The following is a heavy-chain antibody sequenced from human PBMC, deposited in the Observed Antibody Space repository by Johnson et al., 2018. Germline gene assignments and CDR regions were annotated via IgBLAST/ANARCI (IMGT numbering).Heavy chain of an antibody. D-gene: IGHD4-23*01. J-gene: IGHJ3*02. CDR2: ISSNGGST. Sequence: EVQLVETGGGLVQPGGSLRLSCAASGFTFSSYAMHWVRQAPGKGLEYVSAISSNGGSTYYANSVKGRFTISRDNSKNTLYLQMGSLRAEDMAVYYCARVRPYGGNRDAFDSWGQGTMVTVSS. V-gene: IGHV3-64*01. CDR1: GFTFSSYA. CDR3: ARVRPYGGNRDAFDS.